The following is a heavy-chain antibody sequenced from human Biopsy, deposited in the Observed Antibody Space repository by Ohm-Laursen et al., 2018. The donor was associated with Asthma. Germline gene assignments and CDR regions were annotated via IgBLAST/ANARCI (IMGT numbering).Heavy chain of an antibody. Sequence: GVPVKVSCKASAYTFIGYHLHWVRQAPGEGLEWMGRINPNGGATIYAQKFQGRVTMTRDTSISTAYMELSRLTSDDTAVYYCARVQKSPGDRWFDPWGQGTLVTVSS. CDR2: INPNGGAT. J-gene: IGHJ5*02. CDR1: AYTFIGYH. CDR3: ARVQKSPGDRWFDP. D-gene: IGHD7-27*01. V-gene: IGHV1-2*06.